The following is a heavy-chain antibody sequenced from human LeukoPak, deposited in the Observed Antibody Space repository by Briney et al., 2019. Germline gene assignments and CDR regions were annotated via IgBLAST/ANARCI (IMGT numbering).Heavy chain of an antibody. Sequence: ASVKVSCKASGYTFTGYYMHWVRRAPGQGLEWMGWINPNSGGTNYAQKFQGRVTMTRDTSISTAYMELSRLRSDDTAVYYCARVRRYSSGWYPNFDYWGQGTLVTVSS. CDR2: INPNSGGT. V-gene: IGHV1-2*02. CDR3: ARVRRYSSGWYPNFDY. D-gene: IGHD6-19*01. CDR1: GYTFTGYY. J-gene: IGHJ4*02.